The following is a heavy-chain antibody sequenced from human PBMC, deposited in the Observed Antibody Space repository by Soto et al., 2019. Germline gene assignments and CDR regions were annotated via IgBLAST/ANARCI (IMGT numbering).Heavy chain of an antibody. J-gene: IGHJ4*02. CDR2: IDSDGSST. V-gene: IGHV3-74*01. CDR1: GFTFSSYW. Sequence: EVQLVESGGGLVQPGGSLRLSCAASGFTFSSYWMHWVRQAPGKGLVWVSHIDSDGSSTNYADSVKGRFTISRDNAKNALYLQMNSLRAEDTAVYYCARGWVQLGPFDYWGQGTLVTVSS. CDR3: ARGWVQLGPFDY. D-gene: IGHD5-18*01.